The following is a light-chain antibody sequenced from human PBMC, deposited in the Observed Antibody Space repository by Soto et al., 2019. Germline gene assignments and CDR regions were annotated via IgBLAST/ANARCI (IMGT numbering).Light chain of an antibody. CDR2: SND. CDR1: SSSIGSNT. J-gene: IGLJ1*01. Sequence: QSVLTQPPSASGTPGQRVTIFCSGSSSSIGSNTVNWYQQFPGTAPKLLIFSNDERPSGVPDRFSGSKSGTSASLAISGLQSEDEADYYCASWDDSLDGFVFGAGTKVT. V-gene: IGLV1-44*01. CDR3: ASWDDSLDGFV.